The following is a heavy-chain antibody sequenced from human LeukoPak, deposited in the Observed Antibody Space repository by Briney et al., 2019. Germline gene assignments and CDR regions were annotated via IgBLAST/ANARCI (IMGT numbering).Heavy chain of an antibody. CDR3: TRRITIFGVVIKAYMDV. CDR2: IRSKAYGGTT. CDR1: GFTLGDYA. V-gene: IGHV3-49*04. Sequence: GGSLRLSCTASGFTLGDYAMSWVRQAPGKGLEWVGFIRSKAYGGTTEYAASVKGRFTISRDDSKSIAYLQMNSLKTEDTAVYYCTRRITIFGVVIKAYMDVWGKGTTVTVSS. D-gene: IGHD3-3*01. J-gene: IGHJ6*03.